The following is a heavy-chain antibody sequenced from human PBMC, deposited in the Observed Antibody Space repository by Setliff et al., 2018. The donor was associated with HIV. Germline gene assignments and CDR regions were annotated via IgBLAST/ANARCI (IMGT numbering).Heavy chain of an antibody. Sequence: GGSLRLSCAASGFTFSSYGMHWVRQAPGKGLEWVAVISYDGGNKYYADSVKGRFTVSRDNSKNRLYLQMNSPRAEDTAVYYCAKEGETIFGVVSKGYWYFDLWGRGTLVTVSS. J-gene: IGHJ2*01. CDR2: ISYDGGNK. D-gene: IGHD3-3*01. V-gene: IGHV3-30*18. CDR1: GFTFSSYG. CDR3: AKEGETIFGVVSKGYWYFDL.